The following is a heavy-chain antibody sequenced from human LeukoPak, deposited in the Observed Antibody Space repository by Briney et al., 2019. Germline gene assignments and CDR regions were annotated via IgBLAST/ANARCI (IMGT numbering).Heavy chain of an antibody. CDR1: GITFSNYA. J-gene: IGHJ4*02. CDR3: ARLIAAAATGFDY. Sequence: GGSLRLSCAASGITFSNYAMSWVRQAPGKGLEWVSAVSGSGGTTYFADSVKGRLTISRDNSKNTLFLQMNSLRAEDTAVYYCARLIAAAATGFDYWGQGTLVTVSS. V-gene: IGHV3-23*01. CDR2: VSGSGGTT. D-gene: IGHD6-13*01.